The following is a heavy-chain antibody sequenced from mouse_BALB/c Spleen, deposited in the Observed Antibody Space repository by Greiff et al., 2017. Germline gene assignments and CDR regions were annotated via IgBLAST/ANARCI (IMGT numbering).Heavy chain of an antibody. CDR3: AGHYYGATRAMDY. J-gene: IGHJ4*01. D-gene: IGHD1-2*01. CDR1: GFNIKDTY. V-gene: IGHV14-3*02. Sequence: VQLQQSGAELVKPGASVKLSCTASGFNIKDTYMHWVKQRPEQGLEWIGRIDPANGNTKYDPKFQGKATITADTSSNTAYLQLSSLTSEDTAVYYCAGHYYGATRAMDYWGQGTSVTVSS. CDR2: IDPANGNT.